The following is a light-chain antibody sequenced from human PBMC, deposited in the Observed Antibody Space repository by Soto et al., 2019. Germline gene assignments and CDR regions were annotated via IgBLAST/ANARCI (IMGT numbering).Light chain of an antibody. CDR3: FSYTTSSTLV. CDR2: EVS. CDR1: SSDVGGYNY. Sequence: QSALTQPASVSGSPGQSITISCTGTSSDVGGYNYVSWYQQHPAKAPKLMIYEVSNRPSGVSHRFSGSKSGNTASLTISGLQAEDEAHYYCFSYTTSSTLVFGGGTMLTV. J-gene: IGLJ3*02. V-gene: IGLV2-14*01.